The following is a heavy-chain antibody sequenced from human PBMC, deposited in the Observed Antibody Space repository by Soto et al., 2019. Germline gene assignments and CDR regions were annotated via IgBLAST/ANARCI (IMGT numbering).Heavy chain of an antibody. CDR2: ISSSSSYI. V-gene: IGHV3-21*01. Sequence: EVQLVESGGGLVKPGGSLRLSCAASGFTFSSYSMNWVRQAPGKGLEWVSSISSSSSYIYYADSVKGRFTISRDNAKNSLYLQMNSLRAEDTAVYYGARDTCSSTSCSDGMDVWGQGTTVTVSS. D-gene: IGHD2-2*01. J-gene: IGHJ6*02. CDR3: ARDTCSSTSCSDGMDV. CDR1: GFTFSSYS.